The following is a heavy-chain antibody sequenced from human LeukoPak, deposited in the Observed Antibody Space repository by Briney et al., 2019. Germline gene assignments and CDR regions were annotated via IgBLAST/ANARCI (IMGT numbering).Heavy chain of an antibody. V-gene: IGHV3-15*07. CDR1: TFTKAW. J-gene: IGHJ4*02. Sequence: GGSLRLSCVVSTFTKAWMNWVRQAPGKGLEWVGRVKNRGDGRTTDYAAPVKGRFIISRDDSKRTVYLQMDSLKTEDTAVYFCTTEYFGGFEYWGQGTLVTVSS. CDR3: TTEYFGGFEY. D-gene: IGHD3-16*01. CDR2: VKNRGDGRTT.